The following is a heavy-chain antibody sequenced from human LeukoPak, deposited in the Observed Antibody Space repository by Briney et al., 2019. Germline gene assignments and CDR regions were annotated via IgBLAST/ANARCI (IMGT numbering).Heavy chain of an antibody. CDR1: GFTFSSYG. Sequence: PGRSLRLSCAASGFTFSSYGMHWVRQAPGKGLEWVAVISYDGSNKYYADSVKGRFTISRDNSKNTLYLQMNSLRTEDTAVYYCARFGPYYYESSGYYDSWGQGTLVTVSS. J-gene: IGHJ4*02. D-gene: IGHD3-22*01. V-gene: IGHV3-30*03. CDR3: ARFGPYYYESSGYYDS. CDR2: ISYDGSNK.